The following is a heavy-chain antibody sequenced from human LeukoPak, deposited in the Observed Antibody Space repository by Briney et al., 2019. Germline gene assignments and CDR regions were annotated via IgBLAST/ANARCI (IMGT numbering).Heavy chain of an antibody. CDR3: ARDGSGFYLYNYMDV. CDR2: ISTVSTYT. Sequence: GGSLRPSCAPSGFTFTDYSMNWVRQAPGKGLEWVASISTVSTYTFYADSVKGRFSISRDNVRNLLYLQMSSLGAEDTAVYYCARDGSGFYLYNYMDVWGKGTTVTVSS. V-gene: IGHV3-21*06. CDR1: GFTFTDYS. J-gene: IGHJ6*03. D-gene: IGHD6-25*01.